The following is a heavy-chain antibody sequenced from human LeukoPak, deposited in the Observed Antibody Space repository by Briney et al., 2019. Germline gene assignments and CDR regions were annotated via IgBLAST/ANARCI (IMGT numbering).Heavy chain of an antibody. J-gene: IGHJ3*02. D-gene: IGHD5-24*01. CDR1: GGSISTYY. V-gene: IGHV4-4*07. Sequence: SETLSLTCTVSGGSISTYYWTWIRQPAGKGLEWIGRIYSSGSTNYNPSLKSRVTISVDTSKNQFSLKLSSVTAADTAVYYCARDGYNRDFDIWGQGTMVTVSS. CDR2: IYSSGST. CDR3: ARDGYNRDFDI.